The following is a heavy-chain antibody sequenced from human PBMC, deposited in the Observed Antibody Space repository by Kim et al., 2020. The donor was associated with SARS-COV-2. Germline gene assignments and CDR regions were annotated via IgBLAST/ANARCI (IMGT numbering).Heavy chain of an antibody. CDR3: ARPRPVDPFNDAFDI. D-gene: IGHD5-12*01. CDR1: GYTFSTYW. J-gene: IGHJ3*02. Sequence: GESLKISCQGSGYTFSTYWINWVRQMPGKGLEWMGRIDPSDSYTKYSPSFQGHVTISADTSISAAYLQWSSLKASDTAMYYCARPRPVDPFNDAFDIWGQGTMVTVSP. V-gene: IGHV5-10-1*01. CDR2: IDPSDSYT.